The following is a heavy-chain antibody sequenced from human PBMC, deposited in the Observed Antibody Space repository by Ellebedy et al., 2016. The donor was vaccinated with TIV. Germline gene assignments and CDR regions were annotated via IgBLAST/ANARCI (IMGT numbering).Heavy chain of an antibody. D-gene: IGHD3-22*01. J-gene: IGHJ4*02. CDR2: ISFSSSVV. Sequence: GESLKISCAASGFTFSQHSMYWVRQAPGKGLEWVSFISFSSSVVYYADSVEGRFIISRDNSKKTLYLQMNSLRAEDTAVYYCAKGRGGGSDSSAPRYYFDYWGLGTLVTVSS. CDR1: GFTFSQHS. CDR3: AKGRGGGSDSSAPRYYFDY. V-gene: IGHV3-48*01.